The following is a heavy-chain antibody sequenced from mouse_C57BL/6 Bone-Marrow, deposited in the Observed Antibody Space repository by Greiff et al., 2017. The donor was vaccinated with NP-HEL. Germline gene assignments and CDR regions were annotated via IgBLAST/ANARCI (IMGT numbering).Heavy chain of an antibody. J-gene: IGHJ3*01. CDR1: GYTFTSYW. CDR2: IDPSDSYT. V-gene: IGHV1-59*01. D-gene: IGHD2-1*01. Sequence: QVQLQQPGAELVRPGTSVKLSCKASGYTFTSYWMHWVKQRPGQGLEWIGVIDPSDSYTNYNQKFKGKATLTVDTSSSTAYMQLSSLTSGDSAVYYCARFGNYDWYAYWGQGTLVTVAA. CDR3: ARFGNYDWYAY.